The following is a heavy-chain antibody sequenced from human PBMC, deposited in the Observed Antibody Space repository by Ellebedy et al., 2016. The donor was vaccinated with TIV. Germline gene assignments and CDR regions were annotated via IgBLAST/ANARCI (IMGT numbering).Heavy chain of an antibody. CDR1: GGSVSSGSYY. CDR2: IYYSGST. J-gene: IGHJ4*02. CDR3: ARGNRAAVAGRVDY. V-gene: IGHV4-61*01. D-gene: IGHD6-19*01. Sequence: SETLSLTCTVSGGSVSSGSYYWSWIRQPPGKGLEWIGYIYYSGSTNYNPSLKSRVTISVDTSKNQFSLKLSSVTAADTAVYYCARGNRAAVAGRVDYWGQGTLVTVSS.